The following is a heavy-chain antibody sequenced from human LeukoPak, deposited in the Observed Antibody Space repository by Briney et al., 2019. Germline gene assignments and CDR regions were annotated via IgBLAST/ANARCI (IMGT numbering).Heavy chain of an antibody. CDR3: AKDIGYSSSSGYMDV. D-gene: IGHD6-13*01. CDR1: GFTFDDYA. V-gene: IGHV3-9*03. Sequence: PGGSLRLSCAASGFTFDDYAMHWVRQAPGKGLEWVSGTSWNSGSIGYADSVKGRFTISRDNAKNSLYLQMNSLRAEDMALYYCAKDIGYSSSSGYMDVWGKGTTVTVSS. CDR2: TSWNSGSI. J-gene: IGHJ6*03.